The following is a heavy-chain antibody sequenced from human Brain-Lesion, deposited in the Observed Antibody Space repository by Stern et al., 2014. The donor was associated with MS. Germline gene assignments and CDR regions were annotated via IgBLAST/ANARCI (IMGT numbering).Heavy chain of an antibody. Sequence: QVQLVQSGAEVQMPGASVKVSCKASGYTFTGYYMHWVRQAPGQGLEWMGWINPKSGGTNYAQKFQGWVTMTRDTSINTAYMELSRLRSDDTAVYYCATYYYDSTGYNDFWGQGTLVTVSS. CDR2: INPKSGGT. V-gene: IGHV1-2*04. CDR1: GYTFTGYY. CDR3: ATYYYDSTGYNDF. J-gene: IGHJ4*02. D-gene: IGHD3-22*01.